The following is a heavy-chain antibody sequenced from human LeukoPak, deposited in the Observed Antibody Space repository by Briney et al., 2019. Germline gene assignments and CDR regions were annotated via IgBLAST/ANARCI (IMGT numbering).Heavy chain of an antibody. CDR3: ARGLLAAAGTNDAFDI. V-gene: IGHV1-2*02. D-gene: IGHD6-13*01. J-gene: IGHJ3*02. CDR2: INPNSGGT. CDR1: GYTFAGYY. Sequence: ASVKVSCKASGYTFAGYYMHWVRQAPGQGLEWMGWINPNSGGTNYAQKFQGRVTMTRDTSTSTVYMELSSLRSEDTAVYYCARGLLAAAGTNDAFDIWGQGTMVTVSS.